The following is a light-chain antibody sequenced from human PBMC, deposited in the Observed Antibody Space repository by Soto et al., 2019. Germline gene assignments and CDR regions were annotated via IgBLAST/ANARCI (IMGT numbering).Light chain of an antibody. CDR1: QGISSY. V-gene: IGKV1-9*01. CDR2: AAS. Sequence: IQLTQSPSSLSASVGDRVTITCLASQGISSYLAGYQQKPGKAPKLMIYAASTLQSGVPVRFSRSGSGTDVAFTIASRQPEDCATYYGQQLNSYVFGAGTKVDIK. CDR3: QQLNSYV. J-gene: IGKJ3*01.